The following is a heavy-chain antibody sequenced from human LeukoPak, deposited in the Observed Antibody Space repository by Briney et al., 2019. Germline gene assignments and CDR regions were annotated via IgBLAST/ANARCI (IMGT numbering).Heavy chain of an antibody. D-gene: IGHD3-16*01. CDR3: AREGSYVPDY. V-gene: IGHV4-61*01. CDR2: IYYSGST. Sequence: SETLSLTCAVSDYSISSGYYWGWIRQPPGKGLEWIGYIYYSGSTNYNPSLKSRVTISIDTSRNQFSLKLSSVAAADTAVYYCAREGSYVPDYWGQGTLVTVSS. CDR1: DYSISSGYY. J-gene: IGHJ4*02.